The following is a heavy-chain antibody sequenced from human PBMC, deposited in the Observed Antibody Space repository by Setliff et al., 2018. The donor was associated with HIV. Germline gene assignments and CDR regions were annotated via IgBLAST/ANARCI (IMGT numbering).Heavy chain of an antibody. V-gene: IGHV4-38-2*02. CDR2: IYHSGST. J-gene: IGHJ3*02. Sequence: PSETLSLTCTVSSYSISTGYYWGRIRQPPGKGLEWIGIIYHSGSTYYNPSLKSRVTMSADTSKSQFSLKLTSVTAADTAVYYCATTSGLTGVDAFDIWGQGTMVTVSS. CDR3: ATTSGLTGVDAFDI. D-gene: IGHD2-8*01. CDR1: SYSISTGYY.